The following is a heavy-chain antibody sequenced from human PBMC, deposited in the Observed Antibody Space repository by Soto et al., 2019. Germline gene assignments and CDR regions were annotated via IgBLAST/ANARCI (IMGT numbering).Heavy chain of an antibody. D-gene: IGHD4-17*01. J-gene: IGHJ4*02. CDR1: GFTFSSYA. Sequence: GGSLRLSCAASGFTFSSYAMSWVRQAPGKGLEWVSAISGSGGSTYYADSVKGRFTISRDNSKNTLYLQMNSLRAEDTAVYYCANQYGDYEGIDYWGQGTLVTVSS. CDR3: ANQYGDYEGIDY. V-gene: IGHV3-23*01. CDR2: ISGSGGST.